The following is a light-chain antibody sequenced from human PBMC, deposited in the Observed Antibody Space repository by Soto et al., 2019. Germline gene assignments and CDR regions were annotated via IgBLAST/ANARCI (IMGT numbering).Light chain of an antibody. CDR2: IGD. CDR3: AAWDDNLNAYV. Sequence: QSVLTQPPSTSSTPGQTVTIFCSGSTSNIGTFYVYWYQHLPGTAPKLLIYIGDQRASGVSDRFSASKSGTSASLAISGLRSDDEADYYCAAWDDNLNAYVFGSGTKLTVL. J-gene: IGLJ1*01. V-gene: IGLV1-47*02. CDR1: TSNIGTFY.